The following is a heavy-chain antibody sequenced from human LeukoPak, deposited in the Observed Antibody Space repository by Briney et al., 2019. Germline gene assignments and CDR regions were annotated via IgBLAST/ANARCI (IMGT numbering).Heavy chain of an antibody. CDR2: ISGSGDNTVMSGSGENT. V-gene: IGHV3-23*01. J-gene: IGHJ4*02. CDR3: AKDIWAAWGYYFDY. D-gene: IGHD3-16*01. CDR1: GFTFSTTA. Sequence: GGPLRLSCTASGFTFSTTAMGWVRQAPGKGLEWLSVISGSGDNTVMSGSGENTYYADSVKGRFTISRDNSKNTLYLQMNSLRAEDTAVYYCAKDIWAAWGYYFDYWGQGTLVTVSS.